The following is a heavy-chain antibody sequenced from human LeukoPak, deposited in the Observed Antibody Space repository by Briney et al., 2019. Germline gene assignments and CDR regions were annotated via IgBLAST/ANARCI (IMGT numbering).Heavy chain of an antibody. CDR3: ARDWGYYDSSGYNY. V-gene: IGHV1-18*04. Sequence: ASVKVSCKASGYTFTSYGISWVRQAPGQGLEWMGWISAYNGNTNYAQKVQGRVTMTTDTSTSTAYMELRSLRSDDTAVYYCARDWGYYDSSGYNYWGQGTLVTVSS. J-gene: IGHJ4*02. CDR2: ISAYNGNT. CDR1: GYTFTSYG. D-gene: IGHD3-22*01.